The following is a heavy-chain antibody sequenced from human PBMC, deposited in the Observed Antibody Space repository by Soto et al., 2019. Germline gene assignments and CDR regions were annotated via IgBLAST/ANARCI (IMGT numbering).Heavy chain of an antibody. Sequence: ASVKVRWKAFGGTCVSLASSWMRKAPGQGLEWVGGIIPIFGTANYAQKFQGRVTITADESTSTAYMELSSLRSEDTAVYYCARHFRTQDHYYGLDVWGQGTTVTVS. V-gene: IGHV1-69*01. D-gene: IGHD1-7*01. CDR3: ARHFRTQDHYYGLDV. CDR1: GGTCVSLA. J-gene: IGHJ6*02. CDR2: IIPIFGTA.